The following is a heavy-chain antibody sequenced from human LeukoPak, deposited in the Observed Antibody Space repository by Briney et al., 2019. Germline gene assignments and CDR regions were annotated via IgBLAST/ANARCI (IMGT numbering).Heavy chain of an antibody. CDR2: INHSGST. Sequence: SETLSLTCAVYGGSFSGYYWIWIRQPPGKGLEWIGEINHSGSTNYSPSLKSRVTISVDTSKNQFSLKLSSVTAADTAVYYCARVRGIAVAGKPSWYFDLWGRGTLVTVSS. D-gene: IGHD6-19*01. J-gene: IGHJ2*01. V-gene: IGHV4-34*01. CDR1: GGSFSGYY. CDR3: ARVRGIAVAGKPSWYFDL.